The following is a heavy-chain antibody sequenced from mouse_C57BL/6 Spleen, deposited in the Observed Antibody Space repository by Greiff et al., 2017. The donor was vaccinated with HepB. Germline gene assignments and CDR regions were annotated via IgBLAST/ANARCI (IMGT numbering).Heavy chain of an antibody. CDR3: APLIYYDYDEGFAY. CDR1: GFSLTSYG. Sequence: QVQLQQSGPGLVQPSQSLSITCTVSGFSLTSYGVHWVRQSPGKGLEWLGVIWSGGSTDYNAAFISRLSISKDNSKSQVFFKMNSLQADDTAIYYCAPLIYYDYDEGFAYWGQGTLVTVSA. D-gene: IGHD2-4*01. V-gene: IGHV2-2*01. CDR2: IWSGGST. J-gene: IGHJ3*01.